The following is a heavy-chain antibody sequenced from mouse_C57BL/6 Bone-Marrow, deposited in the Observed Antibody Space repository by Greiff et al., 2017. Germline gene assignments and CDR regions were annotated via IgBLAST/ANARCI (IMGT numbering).Heavy chain of an antibody. CDR1: GFTFSDYG. CDR3: ARRLEQYYYAMDY. J-gene: IGHJ4*01. CDR2: ISNLAYSI. V-gene: IGHV5-15*04. Sequence: EVKLVESGGGLVQPGGSLKLSCAASGFTFSDYGMAWVRQAPRKGPEWVAFISNLAYSIYYADTVTGRFTISRENAKNTLYLQMSSLRSEDTAMYYCARRLEQYYYAMDYWGQGTSVTVAS.